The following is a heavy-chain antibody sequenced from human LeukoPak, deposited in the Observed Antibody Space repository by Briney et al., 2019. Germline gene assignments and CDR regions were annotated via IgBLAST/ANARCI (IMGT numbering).Heavy chain of an antibody. V-gene: IGHV4-39*01. CDR2: IYYSGST. J-gene: IGHJ3*02. CDR1: GGSISSSSYY. CDR3: ARPYSSSWSINVDAFDI. D-gene: IGHD6-13*01. Sequence: SSETLSLTCTVPGGSISSSSYYWGWIRQPPGKGLEWIGSIYYSGSTYYNPSLKSRVTISVDTSKNQFSLKLSSVTAADTAVYYCARPYSSSWSINVDAFDIWGQGTMVTISS.